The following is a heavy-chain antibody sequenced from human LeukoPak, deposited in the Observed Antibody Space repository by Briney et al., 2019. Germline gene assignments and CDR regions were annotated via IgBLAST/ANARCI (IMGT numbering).Heavy chain of an antibody. CDR2: IYYSGST. CDR1: GGSISSSSYY. V-gene: IGHV4-39*07. CDR3: ASPAYYYYCSGSSAFDI. Sequence: PSETLSLTCTVSGGSISSSSYYWGWIRQPPGKGLEWIGSIYYSGSTYYNPSLKSRVTISVDTSKNQFSLKLSSVTAADTAVYYCASPAYYYYCSGSSAFDIWGQGTMVTVSS. D-gene: IGHD3-10*01. J-gene: IGHJ3*02.